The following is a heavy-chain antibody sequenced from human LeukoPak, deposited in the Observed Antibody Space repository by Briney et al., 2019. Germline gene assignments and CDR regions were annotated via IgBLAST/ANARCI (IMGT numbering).Heavy chain of an antibody. J-gene: IGHJ5*01. D-gene: IGHD1-1*01. CDR2: IKPDGSEK. CDR1: GFTFSSHW. Sequence: GGSLRLSCAASGFTFSSHWMSWVRQAPGKGLEWVANIKPDGSEKYPVDSVKGRFTVTRDNAKNSLYLQMNRLRDEDSAVYYCAKHLNSHDFVGNSFSSWGRGTLVTVSS. CDR3: AKHLNSHDFVGNSFSS. V-gene: IGHV3-7*01.